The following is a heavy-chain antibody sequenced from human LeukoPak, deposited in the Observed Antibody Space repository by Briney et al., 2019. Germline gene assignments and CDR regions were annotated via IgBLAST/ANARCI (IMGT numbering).Heavy chain of an antibody. J-gene: IGHJ5*02. CDR2: IYYSGST. CDR1: GGSISSYY. V-gene: IGHV4-59*01. CDR3: ARDGGWYWFDP. D-gene: IGHD6-19*01. Sequence: SETLSLTCTVSGGSISSYYWSWIRQPPGKRLEWIGYIYYSGSTNYNPSLKSRVTISVDTSKNQFSLKLSSVTAADTAVYYCARDGGWYWFDPWGQGTLVTVSS.